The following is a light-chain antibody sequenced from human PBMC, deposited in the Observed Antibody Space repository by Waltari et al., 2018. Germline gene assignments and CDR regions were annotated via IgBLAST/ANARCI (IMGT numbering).Light chain of an antibody. Sequence: SFVLTQPPSVSVAPGQTASITCGGNNIGGNSVHWYQQKPGQAPILVVSDDIDRPSGVPELLSGSNSGITATLTISSVEAGDEADYYCQVWDTTTDQVIFGGGTRLTVL. V-gene: IGLV3-21*02. CDR3: QVWDTTTDQVI. CDR1: NIGGNS. J-gene: IGLJ2*01. CDR2: DDI.